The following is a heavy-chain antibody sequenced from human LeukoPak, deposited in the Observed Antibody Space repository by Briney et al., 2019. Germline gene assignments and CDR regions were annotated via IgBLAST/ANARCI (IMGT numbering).Heavy chain of an antibody. V-gene: IGHV4-39*01. D-gene: IGHD1-1*01. CDR3: ARQRMYTNYLDY. J-gene: IGHJ4*02. Sequence: PSETLSLTCTVSGGSISSSNYYWGWIRQPPGKGLEWIGSIYYSGSTYYSPSLKSRVTISVDTSKNQFSLKLSSVTAADTAAYYCARQRMYTNYLDYWGQGTLVTVSS. CDR1: GGSISSSNYY. CDR2: IYYSGST.